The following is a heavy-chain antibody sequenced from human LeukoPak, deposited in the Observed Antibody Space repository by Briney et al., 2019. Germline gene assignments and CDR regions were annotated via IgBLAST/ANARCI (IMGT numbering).Heavy chain of an antibody. J-gene: IGHJ5*02. CDR1: GGTFISYA. D-gene: IGHD1-26*01. CDR2: ITGYNGKT. CDR3: ARAPERLGWFDP. Sequence: ASVKVSCKASGGTFISYAISWVRQAPGQGLEWMGWITGYNGKTNYVQKFQGRVTMTTDTSTSTAYMELGSLRSDDTAVYYCARAPERLGWFDPWGQGTLVIVSS. V-gene: IGHV1-18*01.